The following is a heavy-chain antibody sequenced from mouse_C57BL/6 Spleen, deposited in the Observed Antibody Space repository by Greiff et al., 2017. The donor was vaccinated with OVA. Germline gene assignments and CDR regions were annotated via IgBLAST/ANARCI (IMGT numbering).Heavy chain of an antibody. CDR3: ARNDWAPPFDV. V-gene: IGHV2-2*01. Sequence: VQLQQSGPGLVQPSQSLSITCTVSGFSLTSYGVHWVRQSPGKGLEWLGVLWSGGSTDYNAAFISRLSISKDNSKSQVFFKMNSLQADDTAIYYCARNDWAPPFDVWGTGTTVTVSS. CDR2: LWSGGST. D-gene: IGHD4-1*01. CDR1: GFSLTSYG. J-gene: IGHJ1*03.